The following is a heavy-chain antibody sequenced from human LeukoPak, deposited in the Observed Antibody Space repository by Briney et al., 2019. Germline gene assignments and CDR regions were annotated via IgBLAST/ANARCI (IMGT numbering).Heavy chain of an antibody. D-gene: IGHD6-19*01. J-gene: IGHJ4*02. CDR3: TSPGFSPGGIAVAVGVY. CDR2: IRSKAYGGTT. Sequence: GGSLRLSCTASGFTFGDYAMSWFRQAPGKGLEWVGFIRSKAYGGTTEYAASVKGRFTISRDDSKSIAYLQMNSLKTEDTAVYYCTSPGFSPGGIAVAVGVYWGQGTLVTVSS. V-gene: IGHV3-49*03. CDR1: GFTFGDYA.